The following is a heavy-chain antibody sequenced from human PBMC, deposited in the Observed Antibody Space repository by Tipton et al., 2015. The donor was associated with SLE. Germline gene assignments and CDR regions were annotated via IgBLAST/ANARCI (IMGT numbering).Heavy chain of an antibody. V-gene: IGHV4-34*01. CDR2: INHSGSA. Sequence: TLSLTCAVYGGSFSGYYCSWIRQSPGKGLEWIGEINHSGSANYNPSLRSRLTISVDTSKNQFSLSLSSVTAADTAVYYCARGGHSNSPNWFDPWGQGTLITVSS. CDR1: GGSFSGYY. CDR3: ARGGHSNSPNWFDP. D-gene: IGHD4-11*01. J-gene: IGHJ5*02.